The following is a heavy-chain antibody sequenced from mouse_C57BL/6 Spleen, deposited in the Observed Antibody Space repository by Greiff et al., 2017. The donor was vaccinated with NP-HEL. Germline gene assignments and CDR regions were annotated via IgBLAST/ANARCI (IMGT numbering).Heavy chain of an antibody. Sequence: VQLQQSRAELVKPGASVKLSCKASGYTFTSYWMQWVKQRPGQGLEWIGEIDPSDSYTNYNQKFKGKATLTVDTSSSTAYMQLSSLTSEDSAVYYCARSKVYPGAYWGQGTLVTVSA. V-gene: IGHV1-50*01. CDR2: IDPSDSYT. CDR1: GYTFTSYW. CDR3: ARSKVYPGAY. J-gene: IGHJ3*01.